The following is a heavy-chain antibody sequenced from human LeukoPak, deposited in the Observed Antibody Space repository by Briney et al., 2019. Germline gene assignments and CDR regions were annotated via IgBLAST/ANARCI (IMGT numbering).Heavy chain of an antibody. J-gene: IGHJ4*02. V-gene: IGHV3-74*01. Sequence: GGSLRLSCAASGFTFTNYWMHWVRQAPGMGLVWVSRLPPNELSIIYADSVKGRFTVSRDNAKNTVYLQMNNLRVDDTAMYYCVGTIASRGSEYWGQGALVTVSS. CDR1: GFTFTNYW. CDR2: LPPNELSI. CDR3: VGTIASRGSEY. D-gene: IGHD6-6*01.